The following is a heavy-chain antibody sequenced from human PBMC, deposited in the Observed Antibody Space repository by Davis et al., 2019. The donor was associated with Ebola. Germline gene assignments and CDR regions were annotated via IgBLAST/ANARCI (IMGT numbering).Heavy chain of an antibody. CDR3: AREVIHEYYFDF. J-gene: IGHJ4*02. CDR1: GYTFTGYY. CDR2: INPNSGGT. V-gene: IGHV1-2*02. Sequence: ASVKVSCQASGYTFTGYYMHWVRQAPGQGLEWMGWINPNSGGTNYAQKFQGRVTMTRDTSISTAYMELSRLRSDDTAVYYCAREVIHEYYFDFWGQGTLVTVSS. D-gene: IGHD2/OR15-2a*01.